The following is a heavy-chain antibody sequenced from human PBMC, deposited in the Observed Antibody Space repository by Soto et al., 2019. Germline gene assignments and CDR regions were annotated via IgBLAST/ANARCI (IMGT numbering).Heavy chain of an antibody. CDR2: IYRSGTT. V-gene: IGHV4-38-2*01. D-gene: IGHD1-26*01. J-gene: IGHJ4*02. CDR3: ARTHSGSYYSVFNY. CDR1: NFSISSGYY. Sequence: SETLSLTCVVSNFSISSGYYWGWIRQSPGKGLEWIASIYRSGTTSYNPSLKSRVTISVDPSKNQFSLMLTAVTAADTAVYYCARTHSGSYYSVFNYWGRGSLVPLSS.